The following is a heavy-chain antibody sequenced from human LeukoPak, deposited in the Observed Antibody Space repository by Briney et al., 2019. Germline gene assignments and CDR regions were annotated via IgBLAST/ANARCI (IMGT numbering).Heavy chain of an antibody. CDR2: IYPGDSDT. CDR3: ARRETMIVPLGAFDI. Sequence: GESLKISCKGSGYSFTSYWIGWVRQMPGKGLEWMGIIYPGDSDTRYSPSFQGQVTISADKSISTAYLQWSSLKAADTAMYYCARRETMIVPLGAFDIWGQGTMVTVSS. CDR1: GYSFTSYW. D-gene: IGHD3-22*01. J-gene: IGHJ3*02. V-gene: IGHV5-51*01.